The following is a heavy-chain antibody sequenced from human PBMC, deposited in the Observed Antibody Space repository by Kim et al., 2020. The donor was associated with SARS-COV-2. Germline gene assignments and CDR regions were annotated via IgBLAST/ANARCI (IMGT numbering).Heavy chain of an antibody. Sequence: SETLSLTCTVSGGSISSSSYYWGWIRQPPGKGLEWIGSIYYSRSTYYNPSLKSRVTISVDTSKNQFSLKLSSVTAADTAVYYCARLTPTEPYCSSTSCYMGYFQHWGQGTLVTVSS. CDR3: ARLTPTEPYCSSTSCYMGYFQH. CDR2: IYYSRST. V-gene: IGHV4-39*01. J-gene: IGHJ1*01. D-gene: IGHD2-2*02. CDR1: GGSISSSSYY.